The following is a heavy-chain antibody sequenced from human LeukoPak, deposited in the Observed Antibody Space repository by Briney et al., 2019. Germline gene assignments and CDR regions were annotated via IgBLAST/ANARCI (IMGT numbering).Heavy chain of an antibody. CDR3: ARGRGWDLLVSLIDASDI. CDR1: GFSVSSNF. Sequence: GGSLRLSCAPSGFSVSSNFMTWVCQAPGKGVEWRSVIFSGGSTYYADSVKGRFTISRDNSKNTLYLQMSSLRAEDTAVYFCARGRGWDLLVSLIDASDIWGQGTMVTVSS. J-gene: IGHJ3*02. CDR2: IFSGGST. V-gene: IGHV3-53*01. D-gene: IGHD4-23*01.